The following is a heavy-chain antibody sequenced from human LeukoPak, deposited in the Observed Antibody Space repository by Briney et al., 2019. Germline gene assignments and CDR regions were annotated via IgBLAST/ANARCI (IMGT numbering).Heavy chain of an antibody. Sequence: GAPVKACCTPARPTFTPYYMHWVRQAPGLGLGGMGWINPNSGGTNYAQKFQGRVTMTRDTSISTAYMELSRLRSDDTAVYYCARDRSVVTVCWYFDLWGRGTLVTVSS. CDR1: RPTFTPYY. J-gene: IGHJ2*01. D-gene: IGHD4-23*01. V-gene: IGHV1-2*02. CDR3: ARDRSVVTVCWYFDL. CDR2: INPNSGGT.